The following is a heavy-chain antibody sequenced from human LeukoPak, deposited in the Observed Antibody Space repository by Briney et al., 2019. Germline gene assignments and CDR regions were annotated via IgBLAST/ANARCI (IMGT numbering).Heavy chain of an antibody. CDR1: GGSISSGSYY. CDR2: IYTSGST. V-gene: IGHV4-61*02. CDR3: AREGDAFDI. Sequence: SETLSLTCTVSGGSISSGSYYWSWIRQPAGKGLEWIGRIYTSGSTNYNPPLKSRVTISVDTSKNQFSLKLSSVTAADTAVYYCAREGDAFDIWGQGTMVTVSS. J-gene: IGHJ3*02.